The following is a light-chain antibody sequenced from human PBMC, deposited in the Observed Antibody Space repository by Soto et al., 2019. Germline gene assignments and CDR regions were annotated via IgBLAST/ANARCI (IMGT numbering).Light chain of an antibody. CDR2: GAS. CDR1: QRVSSSY. J-gene: IGKJ2*01. CDR3: QQYEA. V-gene: IGKV3-20*01. Sequence: EIVLTQSPGTLSLSPGERATLSCRASQRVSSSYFAWYQQKPGQAPRLLIYGASRRATDIPDRFTGSESGTDFTLTITRLEPEDFAVYYCQQYEAFGQGTKLEIK.